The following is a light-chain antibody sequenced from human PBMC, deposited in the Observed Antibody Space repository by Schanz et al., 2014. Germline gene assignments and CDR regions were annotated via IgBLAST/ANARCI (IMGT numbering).Light chain of an antibody. CDR1: QSVRIH. CDR2: DAS. Sequence: EIVLTQSPATLSLSPGERATLSCRASQSVRIHLAWYQQKPGQAPRLLIYDASNRASGIPARFSGSGSGTDFTLTISSLEPEDFAVYYCQQYGSSFMYTFGQGTKLEIK. V-gene: IGKV3-11*01. J-gene: IGKJ2*01. CDR3: QQYGSSFMYT.